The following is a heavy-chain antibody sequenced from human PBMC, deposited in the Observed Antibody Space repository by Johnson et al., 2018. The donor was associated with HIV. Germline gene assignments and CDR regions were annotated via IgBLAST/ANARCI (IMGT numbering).Heavy chain of an antibody. CDR1: GFTLR. V-gene: IGHV3-30*18. J-gene: IGHJ3*02. Sequence: QVQLVESGGGVVQPGTSLRLSCAASGFTLRVRQAPGKGLEWVAVIWYDGSNKYYADSVKGRFTISRDNSKNTLYLQMNSLRAEDTAVYYCAKFEPDAFDIWGQGTMVTVSS. CDR2: IWYDGSNK. D-gene: IGHD1-14*01. CDR3: AKFEPDAFDI.